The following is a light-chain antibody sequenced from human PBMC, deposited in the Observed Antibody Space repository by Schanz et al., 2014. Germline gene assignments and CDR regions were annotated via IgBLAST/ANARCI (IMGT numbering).Light chain of an antibody. V-gene: IGLV2-14*01. J-gene: IGLJ3*02. CDR1: GSADGAFTY. CDR3: QSYDNNLRGV. Sequence: QSALTQPASVSGSPGQSITISCTATGSADGAFTYVSWYQQHPGKAPKLMIYDVSDRPSGVSNRFSGSKSGNTASLTISGLQAEDEADYYCQSYDNNLRGVFGGGTKLTVL. CDR2: DVS.